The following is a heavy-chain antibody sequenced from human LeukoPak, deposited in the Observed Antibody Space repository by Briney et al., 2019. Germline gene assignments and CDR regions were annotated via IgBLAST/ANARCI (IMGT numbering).Heavy chain of an antibody. D-gene: IGHD3-3*01. V-gene: IGHV4-4*07. J-gene: IGHJ4*02. CDR2: IYTSGST. CDR1: GGSISSYY. Sequence: KSSETLSLTCTVSGGSISSYYWSWIRQPAGKGLVWIGRIYTSGSTNYNPSLKSRVTMSVDTSKNQFSLKLSSVTAADTAVYYCARGSQGYDFWSGYYTNHIFDYWGQGTLVTVSS. CDR3: ARGSQGYDFWSGYYTNHIFDY.